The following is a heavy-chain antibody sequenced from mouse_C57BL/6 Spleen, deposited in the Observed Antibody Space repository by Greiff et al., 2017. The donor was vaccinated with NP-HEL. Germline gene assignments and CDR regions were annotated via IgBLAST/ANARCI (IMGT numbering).Heavy chain of an antibody. CDR3: ARSKLGLYYFDY. V-gene: IGHV1-52*01. CDR2: IDPSDSET. J-gene: IGHJ2*01. CDR1: GYTFTSYW. D-gene: IGHD4-1*01. Sequence: QVQLQQPGAELVRPGSSVKQSCKASGYTFTSYWMHWVKQRPIQGLEWIGNIDPSDSETHYNQKFKDKATLTVDNSSSTAYMQLSSLTSEDSAVYYCARSKLGLYYFDYWGQGTTLTVSS.